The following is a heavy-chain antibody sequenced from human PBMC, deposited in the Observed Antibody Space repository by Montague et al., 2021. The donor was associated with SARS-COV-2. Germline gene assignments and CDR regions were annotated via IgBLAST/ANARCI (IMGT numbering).Heavy chain of an antibody. D-gene: IGHD3-22*01. J-gene: IGHJ4*02. V-gene: IGHV4-59*13. CDR2: IYYSGST. CDR1: GGSISSYY. Sequence: SETLSLTCTVSGGSISSYYWSWIRQPPGKGLEWIGYIYYSGSTNXNPSPKSRVTISVDTSKNQFSLKLSSVTAADTAVYYCARDSHYYDSSGHFDYWGQGTLVTVSS. CDR3: ARDSHYYDSSGHFDY.